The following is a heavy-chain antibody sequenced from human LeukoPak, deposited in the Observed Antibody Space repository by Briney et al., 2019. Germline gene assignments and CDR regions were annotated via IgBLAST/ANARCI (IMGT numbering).Heavy chain of an antibody. Sequence: GGSLRLSCAASGFNFNNYNMNWVRQAPGKGLEWVSSISSSSSYIYYADSLKGRFTISRDNARNSLFLQMNSLRAEDTAVYYCARVYTYGSPTSYLDYRGQGTVVTVSS. CDR2: ISSSSSYI. CDR3: ARVYTYGSPTSYLDY. V-gene: IGHV3-21*01. J-gene: IGHJ4*02. CDR1: GFNFNNYN. D-gene: IGHD5-18*01.